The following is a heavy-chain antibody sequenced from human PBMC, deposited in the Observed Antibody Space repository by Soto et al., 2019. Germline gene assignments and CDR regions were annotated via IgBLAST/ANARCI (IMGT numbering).Heavy chain of an antibody. Sequence: QVQLQQWGAGLLKHSETLSLTCAVYGGSFSGYYWSWIRQPPGKGLEWIGEINHSGSTNYNPSLKSRVTISVDTSKNQFSLKLSSVTAADTAVYYCARGRGSSGYRPLGGYFDYWGQGTLVTVSS. D-gene: IGHD6-13*01. V-gene: IGHV4-34*01. CDR1: GGSFSGYY. J-gene: IGHJ4*02. CDR2: INHSGST. CDR3: ARGRGSSGYRPLGGYFDY.